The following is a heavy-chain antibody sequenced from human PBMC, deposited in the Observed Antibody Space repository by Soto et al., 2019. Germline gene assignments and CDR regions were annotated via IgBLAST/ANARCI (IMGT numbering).Heavy chain of an antibody. CDR3: ARSSDSGGGDV. D-gene: IGHD1-26*01. CDR1: GVTISSSNW. J-gene: IGHJ6*02. Sequence: SETLSLTCAVSGVTISSSNWWSWVRQPPGKGLEWIGEIYHSGSTNYNPSLKSRVTISVDKSKNQFSLTLSSVTAADTAVYYCARSSDSGGGDVWGRGNTGTVSS. CDR2: IYHSGST. V-gene: IGHV4-4*02.